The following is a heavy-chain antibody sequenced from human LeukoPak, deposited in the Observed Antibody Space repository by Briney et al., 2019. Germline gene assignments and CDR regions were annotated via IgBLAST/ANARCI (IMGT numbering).Heavy chain of an antibody. Sequence: ASVKVSCKASGYTFTSYGISWVRQAPGQGLEWMGWISAYNGNTNYAQKLQGRVTMTTDTSTSTAYMELRSLRSDDTAVYYCARDCSSTSCSLAGFDPWGQGTLVTVPS. V-gene: IGHV1-18*01. CDR3: ARDCSSTSCSLAGFDP. CDR2: ISAYNGNT. J-gene: IGHJ5*02. CDR1: GYTFTSYG. D-gene: IGHD2-2*01.